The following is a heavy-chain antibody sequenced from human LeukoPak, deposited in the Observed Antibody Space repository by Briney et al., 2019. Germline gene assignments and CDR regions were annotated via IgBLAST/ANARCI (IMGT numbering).Heavy chain of an antibody. Sequence: SETLSLTCAVYGGSFSGYYWSWIRQPPGKGLGWIGEINHSGSTNYNPSLKSRVTISVDTSKNQFSLKLSSVTAADTAVYYCARSPYYYYYMDVWGKGTTVTVSS. CDR3: ARSPYYYYYMDV. J-gene: IGHJ6*03. CDR1: GGSFSGYY. V-gene: IGHV4-34*01. CDR2: INHSGST.